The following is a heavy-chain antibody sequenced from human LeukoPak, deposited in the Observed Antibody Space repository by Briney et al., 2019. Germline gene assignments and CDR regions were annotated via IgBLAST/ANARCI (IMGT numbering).Heavy chain of an antibody. V-gene: IGHV4-34*01. CDR3: ARGRGTY. CDR2: INHSGST. Sequence: PSETLSLTCAIYGGSFSGYYWSWIRQPPGKGLEWIGEINHSGSTNYNPSLKGRVTISVDTSKNQFSLKLSSVTAADTAVYYCARGRGTYWGQGTLVTVSS. D-gene: IGHD3-16*01. CDR1: GGSFSGYY. J-gene: IGHJ4*02.